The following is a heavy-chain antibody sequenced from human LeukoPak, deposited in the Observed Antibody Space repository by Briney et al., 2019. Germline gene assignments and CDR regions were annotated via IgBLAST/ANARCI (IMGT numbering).Heavy chain of an antibody. CDR2: IYYSGST. Sequence: SETLSLTCTVSGGSISSSSYYWGWIRQPPGKGLEWIGSIYYSGSTYYNPSLKSRGTISVDKSKNQFSLKLSSVTAADTAVYYCARGDGGDYYDSTKRAFDIWGQGTMVTVSS. V-gene: IGHV4-39*07. J-gene: IGHJ3*02. D-gene: IGHD3-22*01. CDR1: GGSISSSSYY. CDR3: ARGDGGDYYDSTKRAFDI.